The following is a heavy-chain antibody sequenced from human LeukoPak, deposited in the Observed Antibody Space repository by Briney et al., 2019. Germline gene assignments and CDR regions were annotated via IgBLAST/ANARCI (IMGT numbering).Heavy chain of an antibody. D-gene: IGHD6-19*01. CDR1: GYTFTSYA. V-gene: IGHV1-3*03. J-gene: IGHJ3*02. CDR3: ARGRGIAVAGTLVAFDI. CDR2: INAGNGNT. Sequence: ASVKVSCKASGYTFTSYAMHWVRQAPGQRLEWMGWINAGNGNTKYSQEFQGRVTITRDTSASTAYMELSSLRSEDMAVYYCARGRGIAVAGTLVAFDIWGQGTMVTVSS.